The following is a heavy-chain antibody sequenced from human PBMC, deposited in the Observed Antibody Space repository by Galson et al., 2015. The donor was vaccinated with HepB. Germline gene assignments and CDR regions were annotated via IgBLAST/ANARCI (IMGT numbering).Heavy chain of an antibody. CDR3: ASCPIVGAPPPGY. J-gene: IGHJ4*02. D-gene: IGHD1-26*01. V-gene: IGHV1-69*02. Sequence: SVKVSCKASGGTFSSYTISWVRQAPGLGLEWMGRIIPILGIANYAQKFQGRVAITADKSASTAYMELSSLKSEDTAVYYCASCPIVGAPPPGYWGQGTLVTVSS. CDR1: GGTFSSYT. CDR2: IIPILGIA.